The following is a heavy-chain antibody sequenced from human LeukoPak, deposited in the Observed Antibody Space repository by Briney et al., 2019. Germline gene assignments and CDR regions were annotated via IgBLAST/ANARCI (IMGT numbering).Heavy chain of an antibody. Sequence: GGSLRLSCAASGFTFSSYSMNWVRQAPGKGLEWVSSISSSSSYIYYADSVKGRFTISRDNAKNSLYLQMNSLRAEDTAVYYCAVRYCSSTSCSLFWGQGTLVTVSS. CDR3: AVRYCSSTSCSLF. CDR1: GFTFSSYS. V-gene: IGHV3-21*01. D-gene: IGHD2-2*01. J-gene: IGHJ4*02. CDR2: ISSSSSYI.